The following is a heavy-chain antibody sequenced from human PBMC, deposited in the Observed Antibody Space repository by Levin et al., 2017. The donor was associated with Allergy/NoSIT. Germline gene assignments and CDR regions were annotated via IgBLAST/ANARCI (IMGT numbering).Heavy chain of an antibody. CDR1: GYTFTSWH. J-gene: IGHJ4*02. D-gene: IGHD1-26*01. CDR2: INPSGGTT. V-gene: IGHV1-46*01. CDR3: ALWEGY. Sequence: GESLKISCKASGYTFTSWHMHWVRQAPGQGLEWMGEINPSGGTTKYTQKFQGRLTVTRDTSTSTVYMELSSLTSEDAAVYYCALWEGYWGQGTLVTVSS.